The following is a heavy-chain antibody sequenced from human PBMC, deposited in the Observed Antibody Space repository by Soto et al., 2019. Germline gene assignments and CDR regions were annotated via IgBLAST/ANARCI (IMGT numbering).Heavy chain of an antibody. Sequence: QVQLAQSGAEVKKPGSSVRVSCQTSRGTFNTSPISWMRQAPGQGLEWLGDILPVFGMVNYARQFQDRLNLTADESTTSVCMEVSRVAPEDTAVYFCATPHLRGRHYDFRSPPTASLYHYGLGVWGQGTTVIVSS. CDR3: ATPHLRGRHYDFRSPPTASLYHYGLGV. CDR2: ILPVFGMV. CDR1: RGTFNTSP. J-gene: IGHJ6*02. D-gene: IGHD3-3*01. V-gene: IGHV1-69*01.